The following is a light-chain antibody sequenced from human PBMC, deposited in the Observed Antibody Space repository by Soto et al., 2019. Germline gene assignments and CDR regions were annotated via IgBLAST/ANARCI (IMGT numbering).Light chain of an antibody. CDR2: AAS. V-gene: IGKV1-39*01. J-gene: IGKJ1*01. Sequence: DHQMTQSPPSLSASVGDRVTITCLASQSISSYLNWYHQKPGKAPKLLIYAASSLQSGVPSRFSGSGSGTDFTLTISILQPEDFATYYCQQSYSLPRTFGQGTKVDIK. CDR3: QQSYSLPRT. CDR1: QSISSY.